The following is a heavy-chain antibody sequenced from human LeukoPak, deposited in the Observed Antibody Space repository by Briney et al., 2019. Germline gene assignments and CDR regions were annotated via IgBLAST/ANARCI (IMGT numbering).Heavy chain of an antibody. V-gene: IGHV3-33*01. CDR1: VFTLCSYG. D-gene: IGHD6-19*01. Sequence: PGGSLRLSCAVSVFTLCSYGVHWGREAPGRGLEWVAVIWYDGSNKYSAHSVKGRFTISRDHSKTTLYLQMNSRRAQDTAVYYCARDRGSGREGIDYWGQGTLVTVS. J-gene: IGHJ4*02. CDR3: ARDRGSGREGIDY. CDR2: IWYDGSNK.